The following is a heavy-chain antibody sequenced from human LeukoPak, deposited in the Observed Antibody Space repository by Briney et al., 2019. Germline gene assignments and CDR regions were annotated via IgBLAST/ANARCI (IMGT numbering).Heavy chain of an antibody. Sequence: SETLSLTCTVSGGSISSYYWSWIRQPAGKGLEWIGRIYTSGSTYYNPSLKSRVTMSVDTSKNQLSLKLSSVTAADTAVYYCARGGFGSGSRYYYGMDVWGQGTTVTVSS. CDR1: GGSISSYY. CDR3: ARGGFGSGSRYYYGMDV. CDR2: IYTSGST. V-gene: IGHV4-4*07. D-gene: IGHD3-10*01. J-gene: IGHJ6*02.